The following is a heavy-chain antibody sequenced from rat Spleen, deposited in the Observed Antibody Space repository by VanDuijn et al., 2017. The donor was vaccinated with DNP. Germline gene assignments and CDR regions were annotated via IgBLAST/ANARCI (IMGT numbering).Heavy chain of an antibody. Sequence: EVQLVESGGGLVQPGNSLKLSCAASGFTFSDYAMAWVRLAPQRGLEWVATIAYDGTTSSYRDSVTGRFTVSRDNAKTTLYLQMNSLRSEDTATYYCARYPHYWGQGVMVTVSS. CDR2: IAYDGTTS. V-gene: IGHV5-17*01. J-gene: IGHJ2*01. CDR3: ARYPHY. D-gene: IGHD1-4*01. CDR1: GFTFSDYA.